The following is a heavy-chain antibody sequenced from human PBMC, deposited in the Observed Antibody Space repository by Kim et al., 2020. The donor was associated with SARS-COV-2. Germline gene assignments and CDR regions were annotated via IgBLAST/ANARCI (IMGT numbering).Heavy chain of an antibody. CDR2: FDPEDGET. CDR1: GYTLTELS. Sequence: ASVKVSCKVSGYTLTELSMHWVRQAPGKGLEWMGGFDPEDGETIYAQKFQGRVTMTEDTSTDTAYMELSSLRSEDTAVYYCATITVPAATYYYYYYGMDVWGQGTTVTVSS. V-gene: IGHV1-24*01. CDR3: ATITVPAATYYYYYYGMDV. D-gene: IGHD2-2*01. J-gene: IGHJ6*02.